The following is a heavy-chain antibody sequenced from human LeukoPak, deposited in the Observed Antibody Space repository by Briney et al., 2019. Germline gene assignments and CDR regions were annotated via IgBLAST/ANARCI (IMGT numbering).Heavy chain of an antibody. J-gene: IGHJ4*02. Sequence: PGGSLRLSCAASGFTFSSYAMSWVRQAPGKGLEWVSAISGSGGSTYYADSVKGRFTISRDNAKNSLYLQMNSLRAEDTAVYYCARATYYYGSGSYYPLDYWGQGTLVTVSS. D-gene: IGHD3-10*01. CDR3: ARATYYYGSGSYYPLDY. V-gene: IGHV3-23*01. CDR1: GFTFSSYA. CDR2: ISGSGGST.